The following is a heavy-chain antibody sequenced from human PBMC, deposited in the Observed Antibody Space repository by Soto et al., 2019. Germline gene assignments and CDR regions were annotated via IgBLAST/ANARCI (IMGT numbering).Heavy chain of an antibody. Sequence: AASVKVSCKGSGYTFTSYYMHWVRQAPGQGLEWMGIINPSGGSTSYAQKFQGRVTMTRDTSTSTVYMELSSLRSEDTAVYYCARDHQGSSLLWFGEGSWGWFDPWGQGTLVTVSS. V-gene: IGHV1-46*01. CDR1: GYTFTSYY. D-gene: IGHD3-10*01. CDR2: INPSGGST. CDR3: ARDHQGSSLLWFGEGSWGWFDP. J-gene: IGHJ5*02.